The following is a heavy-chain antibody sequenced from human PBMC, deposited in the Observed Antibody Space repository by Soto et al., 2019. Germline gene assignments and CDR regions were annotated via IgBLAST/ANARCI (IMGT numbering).Heavy chain of an antibody. CDR3: ARDTKYYYASSGYPDAFDI. D-gene: IGHD3-22*01. CDR1: GFTFSSYS. V-gene: IGHV3-21*01. J-gene: IGHJ3*02. CDR2: ISSSSSYI. Sequence: EVQLVESGGGLVKPGGSLRLSCAASGFTFSSYSMNWVRQAPGKGLEWVSSISSSSSYIYYADSVKGRFTISRDNAKNSLYLQMNSLRAEDTAVYYCARDTKYYYASSGYPDAFDISGQGTMVTVSS.